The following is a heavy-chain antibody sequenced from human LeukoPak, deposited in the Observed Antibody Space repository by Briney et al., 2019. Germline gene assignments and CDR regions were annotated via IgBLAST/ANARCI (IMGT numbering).Heavy chain of an antibody. CDR2: ISYDGSNK. Sequence: GGSLRLSCAASGFTFSSYAIHWVRQAPGKGLEWVAVISYDGSNKYYADSVKGRFTISRDNSKNTLYLQMNSLRAEDTAVYYCARDPTSYDYVWVYYFDYWGQGTLVTVSS. J-gene: IGHJ4*02. CDR3: ARDPTSYDYVWVYYFDY. V-gene: IGHV3-30-3*01. D-gene: IGHD3-16*01. CDR1: GFTFSSYA.